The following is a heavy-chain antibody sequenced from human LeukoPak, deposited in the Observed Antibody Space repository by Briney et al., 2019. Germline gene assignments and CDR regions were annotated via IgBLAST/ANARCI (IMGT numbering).Heavy chain of an antibody. CDR1: AFTFSNAW. CDR3: TTEERVSSGYCSGGSCYIDY. J-gene: IGHJ4*02. V-gene: IGHV3-15*01. D-gene: IGHD2-15*01. CDR2: IKSKTDGGTT. Sequence: GGSLRLSCAASAFTFSNAWMNWVRQAPGKGLEWVGRIKSKTDGGTTDYAAPVKGRFTISRDDSKNTLYLQMNSLKTEDTAVYYCTTEERVSSGYCSGGSCYIDYWGQGTLVAVSS.